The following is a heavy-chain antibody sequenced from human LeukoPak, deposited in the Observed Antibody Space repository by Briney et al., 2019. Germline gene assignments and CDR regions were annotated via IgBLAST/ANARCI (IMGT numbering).Heavy chain of an antibody. CDR2: ISYDGSNK. J-gene: IGHJ3*02. D-gene: IGHD4-17*01. CDR1: GFTFSSYG. V-gene: IGHV3-30*03. Sequence: SGGSLRLSCAASGFTFSSYGMHWVRQAPGKGLEWVAVISYDGSNKYYADSVKGRFTISRDNSKNTLYLQMNSLRAEDTAVYYCALTTVTTGAFDIWGQGTMVTVSS. CDR3: ALTTVTTGAFDI.